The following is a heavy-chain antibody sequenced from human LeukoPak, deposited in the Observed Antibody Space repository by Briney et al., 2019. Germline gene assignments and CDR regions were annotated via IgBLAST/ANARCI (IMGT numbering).Heavy chain of an antibody. Sequence: ASVKVSCKASGYTFTSYDINWVRQATGQGLEWMGWMNPNSGNTGYAQKLQGRVTMTTDTSTSTAYMELRSLRSDDTAVYYCAREGPTVKDYYYYMDVWGKGTTVTVSS. CDR3: AREGPTVKDYYYYMDV. V-gene: IGHV1-8*02. CDR1: GYTFTSYD. D-gene: IGHD4-11*01. J-gene: IGHJ6*03. CDR2: MNPNSGNT.